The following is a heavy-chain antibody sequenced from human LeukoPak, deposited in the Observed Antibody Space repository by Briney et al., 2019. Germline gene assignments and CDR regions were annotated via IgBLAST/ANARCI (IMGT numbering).Heavy chain of an antibody. CDR1: GGSIGNYY. J-gene: IGHJ4*02. V-gene: IGHV4-59*01. D-gene: IGHD1-26*01. CDR3: ARGLSGRYFDY. CDR2: IYYGGST. Sequence: PSETLSLTCSVSGGSIGNYYWTWMRQPPGKSLEWTGYIYYGGSTNYNPSLESRVAISVDTSKNQFSLKLSSATAADTAVYYCARGLSGRYFDYWGQGTLVTVSS.